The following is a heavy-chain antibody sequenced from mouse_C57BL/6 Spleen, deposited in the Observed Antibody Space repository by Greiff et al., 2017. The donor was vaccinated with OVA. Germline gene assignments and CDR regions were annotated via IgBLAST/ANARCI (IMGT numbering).Heavy chain of an antibody. CDR2: ISSGSSTI. Sequence: EVQGVESGGGLVKPGGSLKLSCAASGFTFSDYGMHWVRQAPEKGLEWVAYISSGSSTIYYADTVKGRFTISRDNAKNTLFLQMTSLRSEDTAMYYCARTTTVVRYFDVWGTGTTVTVSS. CDR3: ARTTTVVRYFDV. J-gene: IGHJ1*03. CDR1: GFTFSDYG. D-gene: IGHD1-1*01. V-gene: IGHV5-17*01.